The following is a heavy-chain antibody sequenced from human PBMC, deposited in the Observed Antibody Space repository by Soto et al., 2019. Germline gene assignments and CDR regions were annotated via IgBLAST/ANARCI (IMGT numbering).Heavy chain of an antibody. J-gene: IGHJ4*02. CDR1: GYIYSNYF. Sequence: ASVKVSCKASGYIYSNYFMHWVRQGPGQRLEWMGWINLGNGNIKYSQKFQGRVTITSDTSASTAYMEVRGLRSEDTALYYCAREGSCSRGSCYHFDSWGQGTLVTAPQ. V-gene: IGHV1-3*01. CDR2: INLGNGNI. D-gene: IGHD2-15*01. CDR3: AREGSCSRGSCYHFDS.